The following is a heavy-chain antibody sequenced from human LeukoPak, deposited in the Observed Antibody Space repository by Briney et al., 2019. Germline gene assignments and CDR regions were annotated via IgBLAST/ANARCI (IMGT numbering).Heavy chain of an antibody. CDR3: ARGRRGYYDRYYYYYYMDV. Sequence: SETLSLTCAVYGGSFSGYYWSGIRQPPGKGLEGIGEINHSGSTNYNPSLKSRVTISVDTSKNQFSLKLSSVTAADTAVYYCARGRRGYYDRYYYYYYMDVWGKGTTVTVSS. CDR2: INHSGST. D-gene: IGHD3-22*01. V-gene: IGHV4-34*01. J-gene: IGHJ6*03. CDR1: GGSFSGYY.